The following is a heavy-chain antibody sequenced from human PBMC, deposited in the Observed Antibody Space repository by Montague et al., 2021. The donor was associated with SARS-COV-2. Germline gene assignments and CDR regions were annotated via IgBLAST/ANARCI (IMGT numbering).Heavy chain of an antibody. Sequence: CAISGDSVSRNNPAWNWIRQSPSRGLEWLGRTYYGSSWHTDYAVSVKSRITISPDTSKNQFSLHLNSVPPEDTAVYYCARGWNYAFDIWGQGTMVTVSS. CDR3: ARGWNYAFDI. CDR2: TYYGSSWHT. D-gene: IGHD1-7*01. J-gene: IGHJ3*02. V-gene: IGHV6-1*01. CDR1: GDSVSRNNPA.